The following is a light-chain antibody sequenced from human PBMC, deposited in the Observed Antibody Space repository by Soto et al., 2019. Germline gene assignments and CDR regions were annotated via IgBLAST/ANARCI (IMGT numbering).Light chain of an antibody. J-gene: IGKJ1*01. CDR1: QSLLHSDGKTY. Sequence: DIVMTQTPISLSVTPGPPTSISCKSRQSLLHSDGKTYLSWYLQTPGQPPQLLISEVSNRFSGVPDRFSGSGSGTDFTLKISRVEADDVGVYYCMQSLELPRTFGQGTKVEIK. CDR2: EVS. CDR3: MQSLELPRT. V-gene: IGKV2D-29*01.